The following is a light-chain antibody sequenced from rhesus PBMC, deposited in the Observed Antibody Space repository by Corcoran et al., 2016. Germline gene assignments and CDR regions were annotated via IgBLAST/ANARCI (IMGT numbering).Light chain of an antibody. V-gene: IGLV2S9*01. CDR1: SSEIGRFHY. Sequence: QSALTQPPSVSKSFGQSVTLSCTGSSSEIGRFHYVSWYQQHPGKVPKLLIYDVTNRPSGVSDRFSGSKSGNSASLTIPGLQAEDEADYFCCSYRSGSSFIFGSGTRLSVL. CDR2: DVT. J-gene: IGLJ1*01. CDR3: CSYRSGSSFI.